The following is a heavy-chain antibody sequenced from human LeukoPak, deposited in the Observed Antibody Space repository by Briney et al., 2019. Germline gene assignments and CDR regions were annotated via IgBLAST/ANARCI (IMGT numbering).Heavy chain of an antibody. Sequence: SETLSLTCTVSGGSISSSSYYWGWIRQPPGKGLEWIGSIYYSGSTYYNPSLKSRVTISVDTSKNQFSLKPSSVTAADTAVYYCARDINYYDSSGYGGSDIWGQGTMVTVSS. D-gene: IGHD3-22*01. CDR2: IYYSGST. J-gene: IGHJ3*02. CDR1: GGSISSSSYY. V-gene: IGHV4-39*07. CDR3: ARDINYYDSSGYGGSDI.